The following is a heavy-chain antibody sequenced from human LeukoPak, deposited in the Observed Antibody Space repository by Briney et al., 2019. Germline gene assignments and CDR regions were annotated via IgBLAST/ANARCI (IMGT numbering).Heavy chain of an antibody. CDR1: GGTFSSYA. CDR2: IIPIFGTA. D-gene: IGHD1-26*01. CDR3: ASLGATRDLIDY. J-gene: IGHJ4*02. V-gene: IGHV1-69*13. Sequence: GASVKVSCTASGGTFSSYAISWVRQAPGQGLEWMGGIIPIFGTANYAQKFQGRVTITADESTSTAYMELSSLRSEDTAVYYCASLGATRDLIDYWGQGTLVTVSS.